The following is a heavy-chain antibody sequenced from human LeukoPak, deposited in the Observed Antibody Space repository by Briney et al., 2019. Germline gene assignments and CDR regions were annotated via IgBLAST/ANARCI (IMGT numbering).Heavy chain of an antibody. CDR2: TYYRSKWYN. CDR1: GETVTSNSYS. V-gene: IGHV6-1*01. J-gene: IGHJ4*02. D-gene: IGHD3-16*01. Sequence: PSQTLSLTCAVSGETVTSNSYSWNWIRQSPSRGLEWLGRTYYRSKWYNDYAVSVKSRITINPDTSKNQFTLQLNSVTPADTAVYYCARVRDMWAYDDGCCYFYFEYSGQGTLVTVSS. CDR3: ARVRDMWAYDDGCCYFYFEY.